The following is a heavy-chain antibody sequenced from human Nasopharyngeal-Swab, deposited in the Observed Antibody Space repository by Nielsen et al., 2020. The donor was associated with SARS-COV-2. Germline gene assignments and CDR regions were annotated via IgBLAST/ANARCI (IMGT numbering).Heavy chain of an antibody. D-gene: IGHD5-18*01. CDR1: GGSFSGYY. CDR3: ARGNRGYSYGYYYYYMDV. V-gene: IGHV4-34*01. J-gene: IGHJ6*03. Sequence: SETLSLTCAVYGGSFSGYYWSWIRQPPGKGLEWIGEINHSGSTNYNPSLKSRVTISVDTSKSQFSLKLSSVTAADTAVYYCARGNRGYSYGYYYYYMDVWGKGTTVTVSS. CDR2: INHSGST.